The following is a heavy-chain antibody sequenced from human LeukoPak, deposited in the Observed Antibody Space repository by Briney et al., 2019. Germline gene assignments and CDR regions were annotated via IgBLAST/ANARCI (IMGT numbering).Heavy chain of an antibody. CDR3: AKPPLEYNWNYASFDY. Sequence: PGGSLRLSCAASGFTFSSYAMSWVRQAPGKGLEWVSAISGSGGSTYYADSVKGRFTISRDNSKNTLYLQMNSLRAEDTAVYYCAKPPLEYNWNYASFDYWGQGTLVTVSS. J-gene: IGHJ4*02. V-gene: IGHV3-23*01. CDR2: ISGSGGST. CDR1: GFTFSSYA. D-gene: IGHD1-7*01.